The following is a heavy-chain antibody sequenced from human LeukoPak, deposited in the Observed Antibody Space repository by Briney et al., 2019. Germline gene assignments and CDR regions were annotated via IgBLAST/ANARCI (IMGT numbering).Heavy chain of an antibody. Sequence: AGGSLRLSCADSGFTFSNYNMNWVRQAPGKAMEWVSSISSSSSYIYYADSVKGRFTISRDNAKNSLYLQMNSLRAEDTAVYYCSRYCGGDCYRGVDYWGQGTLVTVSS. J-gene: IGHJ4*02. CDR1: GFTFSNYN. CDR3: SRYCGGDCYRGVDY. V-gene: IGHV3-21*01. D-gene: IGHD2-21*02. CDR2: ISSSSSYI.